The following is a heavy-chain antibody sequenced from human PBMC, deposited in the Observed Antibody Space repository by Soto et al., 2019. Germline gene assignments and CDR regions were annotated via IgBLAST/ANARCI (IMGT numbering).Heavy chain of an antibody. CDR1: GGSISSSSYY. CDR3: ARHSDCSSTSCYVPLDAFDI. J-gene: IGHJ3*02. Sequence: SETLSLTCTVSGGSISSSSYYWGWIRQPPGKGLEWIGSIYYSGSTYYNPSLKSRVTISVDTSKNQFSLKLSSVTAAETAVYYCARHSDCSSTSCYVPLDAFDIWGQGTMVTVSS. D-gene: IGHD2-2*01. CDR2: IYYSGST. V-gene: IGHV4-39*01.